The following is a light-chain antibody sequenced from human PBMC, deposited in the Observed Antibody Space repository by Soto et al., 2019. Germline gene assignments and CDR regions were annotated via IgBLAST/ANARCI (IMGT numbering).Light chain of an antibody. CDR1: QSVSSSY. V-gene: IGKV3-20*01. CDR3: LQYGSSPQELT. Sequence: EIVLTQSPGTLSLSPGERATLSCRASQSVSSSYLAWYQQKPGQAPRLLIYGASSRATGIPDRFSGSGSGTDFTLTISRLEPEDFAVYYCLQYGSSPQELTLGRGTKVDIK. CDR2: GAS. J-gene: IGKJ4*01.